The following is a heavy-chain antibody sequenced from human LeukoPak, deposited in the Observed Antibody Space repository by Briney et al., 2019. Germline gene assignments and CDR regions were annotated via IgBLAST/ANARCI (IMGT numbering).Heavy chain of an antibody. Sequence: SETLSLTCTVSGGSISSYYRSWIRQPAGKGLEWIGRIYISGSTNYNPSLKSRVTMSVDTSNNQFSLKLSSVTAADTAVYYCARDRGTWNDDGFDYWGQGTLVTVSS. CDR1: GGSISSYY. D-gene: IGHD1-1*01. J-gene: IGHJ4*02. CDR3: ARDRGTWNDDGFDY. V-gene: IGHV4-4*07. CDR2: IYISGST.